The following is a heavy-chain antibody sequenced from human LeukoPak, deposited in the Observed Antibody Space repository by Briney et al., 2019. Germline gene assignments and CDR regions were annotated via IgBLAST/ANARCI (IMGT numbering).Heavy chain of an antibody. D-gene: IGHD3-10*01. CDR2: ISNTGVT. J-gene: IGHJ4*02. CDR3: ARYYFGSGNYRTFDR. CDR1: GFILSDFT. Sequence: PGGSLRLSCAASGFILSDFTMNWVRQAPGKGLEWVSTISNTGVTHYADSVKGRFTISRDSAKNPQYLQIYSLRDEDTAVYYCARYYFGSGNYRTFDRWGQGTLVIVSS. V-gene: IGHV3-69-1*01.